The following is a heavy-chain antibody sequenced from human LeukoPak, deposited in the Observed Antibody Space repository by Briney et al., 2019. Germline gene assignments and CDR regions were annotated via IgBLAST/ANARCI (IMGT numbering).Heavy chain of an antibody. J-gene: IGHJ3*02. CDR2: IHYSGST. Sequence: SETLSLTCTVSGGSISSYYWSWIRQPPGKRLEWIGYIHYSGSTNYNPSLRGRVTISLDMSKNQFSLKLSSVTAADTAVYYCARAWGDSSSWYAEPNAFDIWGQGTMVTVSS. D-gene: IGHD6-13*01. V-gene: IGHV4-59*01. CDR3: ARAWGDSSSWYAEPNAFDI. CDR1: GGSISSYY.